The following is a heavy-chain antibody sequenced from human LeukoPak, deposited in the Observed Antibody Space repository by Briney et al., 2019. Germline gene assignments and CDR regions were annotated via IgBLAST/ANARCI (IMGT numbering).Heavy chain of an antibody. CDR3: ARARGRGWNIGAAAGTKDFDY. Sequence: ASVKVSCKASGYTFTSYDINWVRQATGQGLEWMGWMNPNSGNTGYAQKFQGRVTMTRNTSISTAYMELSSLRSEDTAVYYCARARGRGWNIGAAAGTKDFDYWGQGTLVTVSS. CDR1: GYTFTSYD. J-gene: IGHJ4*02. D-gene: IGHD6-13*01. CDR2: MNPNSGNT. V-gene: IGHV1-8*01.